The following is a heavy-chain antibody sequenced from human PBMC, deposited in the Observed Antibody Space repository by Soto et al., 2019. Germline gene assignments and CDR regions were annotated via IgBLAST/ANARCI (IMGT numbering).Heavy chain of an antibody. CDR3: ASGGAGSGPFTWELPDH. Sequence: QMQLVQSGAEVKKTGSSVTVSCKASGNTFTYRYLHWVRQAPGQALEWMGWITPFNGDVHYAQKFQERVTITSDRSINTAYMRMSSLRSEDTAMYYCASGGAGSGPFTWELPDHWGQGTLVTVSS. D-gene: IGHD1-26*01. CDR2: ITPFNGDV. V-gene: IGHV1-45*02. J-gene: IGHJ4*02. CDR1: GNTFTYRY.